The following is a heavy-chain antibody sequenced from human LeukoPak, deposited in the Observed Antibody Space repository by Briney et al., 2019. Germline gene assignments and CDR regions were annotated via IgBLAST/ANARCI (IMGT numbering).Heavy chain of an antibody. D-gene: IGHD2-2*01. Sequence: PGGSLRLSCAASGFTFSSYAMSWVRQAPGKGLEWVSAISRSGGSTYYADSVKGRFTISRDNSKNTLYLQMNSLRAEDTAVYYCAKDPDIVVVPAAEVDAFDIWGQGTMVTVSS. CDR2: ISRSGGST. V-gene: IGHV3-23*01. CDR3: AKDPDIVVVPAAEVDAFDI. J-gene: IGHJ3*02. CDR1: GFTFSSYA.